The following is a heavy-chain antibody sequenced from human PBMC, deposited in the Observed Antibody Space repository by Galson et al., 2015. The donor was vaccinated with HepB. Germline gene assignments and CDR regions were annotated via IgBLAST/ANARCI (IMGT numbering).Heavy chain of an antibody. CDR2: IRSKVYNYAT. CDR3: ARLGDFSGYTSA. Sequence: LRLSCAASGFKFDGSAIHWVRQASGKGPEWVGRIRSKVYNYATSYVPALAGRFTISRDDSKNMAYLHMRSLKADDTAVYYCARLGDFSGYTSAWGQGTQVTVSS. D-gene: IGHD5-18*01. V-gene: IGHV3-73*01. J-gene: IGHJ4*02. CDR1: GFKFDGSA.